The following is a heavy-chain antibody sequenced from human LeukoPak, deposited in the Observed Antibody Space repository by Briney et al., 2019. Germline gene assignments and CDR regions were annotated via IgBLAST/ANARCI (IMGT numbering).Heavy chain of an antibody. V-gene: IGHV3-23*01. D-gene: IGHD3-3*01. J-gene: IGHJ6*03. CDR1: GFTFSTYA. Sequence: GGSLRLSCAASGFTFSTYAMTWVRQTPGKGLEWVSGISTSGDRTYYADSVKGRFTISRDNAKNSLYLQMNSLRAEDTAVYYCARDLPILGALRDHYYYYYYMDVWGKGITVTVSS. CDR3: ARDLPILGALRDHYYYYYYMDV. CDR2: ISTSGDRT.